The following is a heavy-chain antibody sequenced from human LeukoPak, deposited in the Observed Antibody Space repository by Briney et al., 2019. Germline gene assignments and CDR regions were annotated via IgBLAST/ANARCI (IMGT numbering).Heavy chain of an antibody. CDR3: ARGSGSSGYYVNDY. J-gene: IGHJ4*02. Sequence: SETLSLTCDVADESFRGYYWTWIRHLPGKGLKWIGELTYRGSTSYNPSLKSRVTILVDPSKNQFSLKLSSVTAADTAVYYCARGSGSSGYYVNDYWGQGTLATVSS. V-gene: IGHV4-34*01. CDR2: LTYRGST. D-gene: IGHD3-22*01. CDR1: DESFRGYY.